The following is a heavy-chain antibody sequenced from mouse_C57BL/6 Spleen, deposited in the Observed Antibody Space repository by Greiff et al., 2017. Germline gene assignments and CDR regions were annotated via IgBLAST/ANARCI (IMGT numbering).Heavy chain of an antibody. CDR2: IRNKANGYTT. Sequence: EVKLVESGGGLVQPGGSLSLSCAASGFTFTDYYMSWVRQPPGKALEWLGFIRNKANGYTTEYSASVKGRFTISRDNSQSILYLQLNALRAEDSATYYCARLRITTALDYWGQGTTLTVSS. CDR3: ARLRITTALDY. D-gene: IGHD1-1*01. V-gene: IGHV7-3*01. J-gene: IGHJ2*01. CDR1: GFTFTDYY.